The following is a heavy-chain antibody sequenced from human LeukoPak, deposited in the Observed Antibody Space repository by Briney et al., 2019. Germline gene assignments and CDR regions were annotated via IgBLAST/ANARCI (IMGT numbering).Heavy chain of an antibody. J-gene: IGHJ4*02. D-gene: IGHD2/OR15-2a*01. CDR1: GGSISSYY. Sequence: SETLSLTCTVSGGSISSYYWSWIRQPPGKGLEWIGYIYYSGSTNYNPSLKSRVTISVDTSKNHVSLNLSSVTAADTAVYYCARGNNPYYFDYWGQGTLVTVPS. V-gene: IGHV4-59*08. CDR2: IYYSGST. CDR3: ARGNNPYYFDY.